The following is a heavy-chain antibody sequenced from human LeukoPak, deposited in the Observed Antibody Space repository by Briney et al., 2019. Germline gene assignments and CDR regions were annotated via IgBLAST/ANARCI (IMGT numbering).Heavy chain of an antibody. Sequence: ASVKVSCKSSGYTFTGYYMHWVRQAPGQGLEWMGWINPNSGGTNYAQKFQGRVTMTRDTSISTAYMELSRLRSDDTAVYYCARDLAGTTGADYWGQGTLVTVSS. D-gene: IGHD1-1*01. CDR3: ARDLAGTTGADY. CDR1: GYTFTGYY. CDR2: INPNSGGT. J-gene: IGHJ4*02. V-gene: IGHV1-2*02.